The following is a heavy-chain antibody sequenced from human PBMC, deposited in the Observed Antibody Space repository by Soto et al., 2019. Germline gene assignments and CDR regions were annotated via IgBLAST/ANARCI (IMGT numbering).Heavy chain of an antibody. CDR1: GFTFSSYE. D-gene: IGHD6-13*01. CDR2: ISSSGSTI. V-gene: IGHV3-48*03. J-gene: IGHJ3*02. CDR3: ARDVRLAAAYAFDI. Sequence: EVQLVEAGGGLVQPGGSLRLSCAASGFTFSSYEMNWVRQAPGKGLEWVSYISSSGSTIYYADSVKGRFTISRDNAKHSLYLQMNSLRAEDTAVYYCARDVRLAAAYAFDIWGQGTMVTVSS.